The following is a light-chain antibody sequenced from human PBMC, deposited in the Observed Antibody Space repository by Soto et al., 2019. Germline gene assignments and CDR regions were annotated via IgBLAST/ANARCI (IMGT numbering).Light chain of an antibody. V-gene: IGLV2-11*01. J-gene: IGLJ7*01. CDR2: DVS. CDR1: SSDVGGYNY. CDR3: CSYAGSYV. Sequence: QSALTQPRSVSGSPGQSVTISCTGTSSDVGGYNYVSWYQQHPGKAPKLMIYDVSKRPSGVPDRFPGSKSGNTASLTISGLQAEDEADYYCCSYAGSYVFGTGTQLTVL.